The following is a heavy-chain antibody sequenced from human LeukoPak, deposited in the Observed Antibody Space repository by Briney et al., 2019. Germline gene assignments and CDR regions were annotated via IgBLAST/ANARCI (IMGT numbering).Heavy chain of an antibody. J-gene: IGHJ4*02. CDR1: GFTVSSTY. D-gene: IGHD3-3*01. V-gene: IGHV3-53*01. CDR2: IYSGGST. Sequence: GGSLRLSCAASGFTVSSTYMSWVRQAPGKGLECVSVIYSGGSTYYADSVRGRFTISRDNSKNTLYLQMNSLRAEDTAVYYCARDGGPLRFLEWSTYYFDYWGQGTLVTVSS. CDR3: ARDGGPLRFLEWSTYYFDY.